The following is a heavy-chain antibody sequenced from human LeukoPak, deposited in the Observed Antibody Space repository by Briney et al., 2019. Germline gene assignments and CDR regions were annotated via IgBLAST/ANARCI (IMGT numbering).Heavy chain of an antibody. D-gene: IGHD1-26*01. J-gene: IGHJ6*03. V-gene: IGHV3-48*03. CDR2: ISSSGSTI. CDR3: ARDPYSGSYGDYYYYYMDV. CDR1: GFTFSSYE. Sequence: GGSLRLSCAASGFTFSSYEMNWVRQAPGKGLEWVSYISSSGSTIYYADSVKGRFTISRDNAKNSLYLQMNSLRPEDTAVYYCARDPYSGSYGDYYYYYMDVWGKGTTVTVSS.